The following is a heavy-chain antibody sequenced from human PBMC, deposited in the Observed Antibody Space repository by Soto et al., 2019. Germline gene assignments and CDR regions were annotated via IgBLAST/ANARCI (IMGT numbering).Heavy chain of an antibody. D-gene: IGHD3-3*01. Sequence: PSETLSLTCTVSGGSISSGDYYWSWIRQPPGKGLEWIGYIYYSGSTYYNPSLKSRVTISVDTSKNQFSLKLSSVTAADTAVYYCARDRFLEWLSHGMDVWGQGTTVTVSS. J-gene: IGHJ6*02. CDR1: GGSISSGDYY. CDR3: ARDRFLEWLSHGMDV. V-gene: IGHV4-30-4*01. CDR2: IYYSGST.